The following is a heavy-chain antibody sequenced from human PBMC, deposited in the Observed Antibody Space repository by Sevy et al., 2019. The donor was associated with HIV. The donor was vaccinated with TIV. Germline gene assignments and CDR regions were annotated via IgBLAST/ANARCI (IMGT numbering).Heavy chain of an antibody. Sequence: GGSLRLSCAASGFTFSSYSMNWVRQAPGKGLEWVSSISSSSSYIYYADSVKGRFTISRDNAKNSLYLQMNSLRAEDTAVYYCPRDRTMSYYGSGRYFDYWGQGTLVTVSS. V-gene: IGHV3-21*01. CDR1: GFTFSSYS. CDR3: PRDRTMSYYGSGRYFDY. J-gene: IGHJ4*02. D-gene: IGHD3-10*01. CDR2: ISSSSSYI.